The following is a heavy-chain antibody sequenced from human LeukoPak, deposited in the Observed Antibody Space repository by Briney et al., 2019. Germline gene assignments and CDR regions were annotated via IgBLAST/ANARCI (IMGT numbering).Heavy chain of an antibody. CDR3: VRGGRQWLRHGGLYFQH. Sequence: SGPALVKPTQTLTLTCTFSGFSLSTSGMRVSWIRQPPGKGLEWIGEINHSGSTNYNPSLKSRVTISVDTSKNQFSLKLSSVTAADTAVYYCVRGGRQWLRHGGLYFQHWGQGTLVTVSS. D-gene: IGHD6-19*01. J-gene: IGHJ1*01. CDR1: GFSLSTSGMR. CDR2: INHSGST. V-gene: IGHV4-4*02.